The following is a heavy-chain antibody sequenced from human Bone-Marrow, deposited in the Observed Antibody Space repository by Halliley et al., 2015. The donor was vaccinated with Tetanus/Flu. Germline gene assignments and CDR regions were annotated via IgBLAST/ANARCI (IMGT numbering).Heavy chain of an antibody. CDR1: GYTFNIYG. J-gene: IGHJ5*02. V-gene: IGHV1-18*04. CDR3: ARDANRRGYAYGYFGP. D-gene: IGHD5-18*01. Sequence: QVQLVQSGAEVKKPGASVKVSCKTSGYTFNIYGMSWVRQAHGRGLEWLGWISTYDGDTNYAQKFQDRVTMTTETSTNTVYMELRSLTSADTAVYFCARDANRRGYAYGYFGPWGQGTLVTVSS. CDR2: ISTYDGDT.